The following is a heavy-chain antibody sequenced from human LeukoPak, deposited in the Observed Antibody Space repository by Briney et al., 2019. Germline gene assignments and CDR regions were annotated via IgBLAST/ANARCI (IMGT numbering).Heavy chain of an antibody. CDR2: ISSSSSYT. J-gene: IGHJ5*02. CDR1: GFTFSDYY. D-gene: IGHD6-13*01. V-gene: IGHV3-11*06. CDR3: ARVGLYSSSAFDP. Sequence: PGGSLRLSCAASGFTFSDYYMSWIRQAPGKGLEWVSYISSSSSYTNYADSVKGRFTISRDNAKNSLYLQMNSLRAEDTAVYYCARVGLYSSSAFDPGGQGPLATVSS.